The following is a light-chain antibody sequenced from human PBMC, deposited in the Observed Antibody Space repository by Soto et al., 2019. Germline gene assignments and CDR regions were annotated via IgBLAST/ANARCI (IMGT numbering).Light chain of an antibody. CDR3: QHRSIWPRS. Sequence: DIVLTQSPATLSLSPGDRATLSCRASQSVGTSLAWYKQQPGQAPRLLIHDAAYSASGIPERFRGSGSGTAFSLSISSLEPDDFAVYYCQHRSIWPRSFGRGTKVE. J-gene: IGKJ1*01. V-gene: IGKV3-11*01. CDR2: DAA. CDR1: QSVGTS.